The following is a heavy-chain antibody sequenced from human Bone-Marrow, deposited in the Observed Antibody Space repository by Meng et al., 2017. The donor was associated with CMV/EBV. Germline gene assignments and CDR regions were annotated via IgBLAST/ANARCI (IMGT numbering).Heavy chain of an antibody. CDR1: GYSFSSYW. V-gene: IGHV5-51*01. D-gene: IGHD3-3*01. J-gene: IGHJ6*01. CDR2: IYPGDSDT. Sequence: KVYGKGSGYSFSSYWIAWVRQRPGKGLEWMGIIYPGDSDTRYRPSFQGQVTISADKSISTAHLQWRSLEASDTAMYSCASHRLLGDFWSGYYPEAMDVWGQGTTVTLSS. CDR3: ASHRLLGDFWSGYYPEAMDV.